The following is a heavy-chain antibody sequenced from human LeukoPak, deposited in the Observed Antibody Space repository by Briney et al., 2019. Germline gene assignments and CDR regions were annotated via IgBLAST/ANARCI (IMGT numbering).Heavy chain of an antibody. Sequence: PGGSLRLSCAASGFTFSSSAIHWVRQAPGKGLEWVAVISYDASNKYYADSVKGRFTISRDNSKNTLYLQMNSLRVEDTAVYYCARDGYSSGFYGMDVWGQGTTVTVSS. V-gene: IGHV3-30*04. CDR2: ISYDASNK. J-gene: IGHJ6*02. CDR1: GFTFSSSA. CDR3: ARDGYSSGFYGMDV. D-gene: IGHD6-19*01.